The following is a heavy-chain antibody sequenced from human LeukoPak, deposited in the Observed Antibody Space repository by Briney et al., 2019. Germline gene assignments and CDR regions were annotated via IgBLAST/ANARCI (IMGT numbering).Heavy chain of an antibody. V-gene: IGHV3-49*04. J-gene: IGHJ4*02. CDR1: GFMFGGYA. Sequence: PGRSLRLSCTASGFMFGGYAVSWVRQAPGKGLEWVGFIRSKSYGGTTEYAASVKDRFTISRENSKSIAYLQMNSLKTEDTAVYYCSRAVAHLDYWGQGTLVTVAS. CDR3: SRAVAHLDY. D-gene: IGHD4-23*01. CDR2: IRSKSYGGTT.